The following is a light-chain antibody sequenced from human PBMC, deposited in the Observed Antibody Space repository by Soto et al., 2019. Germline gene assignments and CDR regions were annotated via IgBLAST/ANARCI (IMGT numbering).Light chain of an antibody. CDR3: WSYAIIYH. V-gene: IGLV1-44*01. Sequence: QSVLTQPPAACGTAGQRVPISCSARGPYIEVNAINWYQQVPGTAPQLLIYNDLQRHSAVPGRFSGSRSGSSASLVIVGLQSEDEVDYYCWSYAIIYHFGTGTKVTVL. CDR2: NDL. J-gene: IGLJ1*01. CDR1: GPYIEVNA.